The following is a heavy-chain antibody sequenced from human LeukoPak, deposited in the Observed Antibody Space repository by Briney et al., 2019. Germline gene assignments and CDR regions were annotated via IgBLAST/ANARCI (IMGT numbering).Heavy chain of an antibody. CDR1: DGSINH. Sequence: PADTLSLTCTVSDGSINHWSWIRQSAGKGLEWIGRIYSSGSTNYNPSLKSRVTMSVDTSKNQFSLKLSSVTAADTAVYYCARGLKYSGTYGWFDPWGQGTPVTVSS. CDR2: IYSSGST. J-gene: IGHJ5*02. CDR3: ARGLKYSGTYGWFDP. D-gene: IGHD1-26*01. V-gene: IGHV4-4*07.